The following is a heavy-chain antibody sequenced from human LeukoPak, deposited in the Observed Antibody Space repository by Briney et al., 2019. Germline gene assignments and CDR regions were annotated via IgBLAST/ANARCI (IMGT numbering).Heavy chain of an antibody. CDR3: ARLGYCSGGSCYGFDY. V-gene: IGHV4-39*01. CDR2: IYYSGST. J-gene: IGHJ4*02. D-gene: IGHD2-15*01. CDR1: GGSISSSSYY. Sequence: ASETLSLTCTVSGGSISSSSYYWGWIRQPPGKGLEWIGSIYYSGSTYYNPSLKSRVTISVDTSKNQFSLKLSSVTAADTAVYYCARLGYCSGGSCYGFDYWGQGTLVTVSS.